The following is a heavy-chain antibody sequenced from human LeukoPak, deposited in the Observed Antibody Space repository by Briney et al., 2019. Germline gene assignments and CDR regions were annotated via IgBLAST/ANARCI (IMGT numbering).Heavy chain of an antibody. Sequence: PSETLSLTCTLSGGSISSYYWSWIRQPAGKGLEWIGRIYTSGSTNYNPSLKSRVTMSVDTSKNQFSLKLSSVTAADTAVYYCARDQLHSSGWSDAFGIWGQGTMVTVSS. D-gene: IGHD6-19*01. J-gene: IGHJ3*02. V-gene: IGHV4-4*07. CDR1: GGSISSYY. CDR2: IYTSGST. CDR3: ARDQLHSSGWSDAFGI.